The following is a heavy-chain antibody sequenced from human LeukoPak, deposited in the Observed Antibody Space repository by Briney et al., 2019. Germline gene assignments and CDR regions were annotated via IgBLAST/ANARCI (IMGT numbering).Heavy chain of an antibody. Sequence: PSETLSLTCAVYGESFSGYYWSWIRRPPGKGLEWIGEINRNGTTNYNPSLKSRVTISIDTSKNQFSLKLNSVSAADTAVYYCAGKYYYDIGGYFYVDYWGQGTLVTVSS. D-gene: IGHD3-22*01. CDR2: INRNGTT. J-gene: IGHJ4*02. CDR3: AGKYYYDIGGYFYVDY. CDR1: GESFSGYY. V-gene: IGHV4-34*01.